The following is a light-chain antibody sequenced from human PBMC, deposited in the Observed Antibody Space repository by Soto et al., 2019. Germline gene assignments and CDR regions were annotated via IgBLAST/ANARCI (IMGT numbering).Light chain of an antibody. V-gene: IGKV3-15*01. J-gene: IGKJ1*01. CDR2: GAS. CDR1: QSIGGS. CDR3: QQYSNSWA. Sequence: EIVMTQSRATLSVSPGERATLSCRASQSIGGSLAWYQQKPGQAPSLLIYGASNRATGVPARFSGSGSGTDSTLTISSLQSEDFAVYYCQQYSNSWAFGHGPKVEIK.